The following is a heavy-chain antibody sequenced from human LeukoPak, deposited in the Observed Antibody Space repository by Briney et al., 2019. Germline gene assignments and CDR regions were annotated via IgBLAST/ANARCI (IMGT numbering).Heavy chain of an antibody. J-gene: IGHJ4*02. Sequence: GSLRLSCAASGFTVSSNYMSWVRQAPGKGLECVSVIYSDGTTYYADSVMGRFIISRDNSKNTLYLQMNSLRAEDTALYYCAGAGSTGWYHFDYWGQGTLVTVSS. V-gene: IGHV3-53*01. D-gene: IGHD6-19*01. CDR2: IYSDGTT. CDR1: GFTVSSNY. CDR3: AGAGSTGWYHFDY.